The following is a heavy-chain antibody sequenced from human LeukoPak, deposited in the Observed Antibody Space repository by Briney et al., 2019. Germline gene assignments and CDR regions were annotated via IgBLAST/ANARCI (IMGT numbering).Heavy chain of an antibody. D-gene: IGHD7-27*01. Sequence: PSQTLSLTCTVSGGSISSGGYYWSWIRQHPGKGLEWIGYIYYSGSTYYNPSLKSRVTISVDTSKNQFSLKLSSVTAADTAVYYCARVSPRTGDYSFDYWGQGTLVTVSS. V-gene: IGHV4-31*03. CDR2: IYYSGST. CDR3: ARVSPRTGDYSFDY. CDR1: GGSISSGGYY. J-gene: IGHJ4*02.